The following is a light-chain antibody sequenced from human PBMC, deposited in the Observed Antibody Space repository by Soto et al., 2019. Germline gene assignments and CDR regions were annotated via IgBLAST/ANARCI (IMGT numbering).Light chain of an antibody. V-gene: IGKV3D-15*02. Sequence: EIVMTQSPATLSVSPGERATLSCRASQSVSSNLAWYQQKPGQAPRLLIYGASTRATGVPDRFSGSGSGTDFSLIISSLEPEDFAVYYCQQYRSSPLTFGGGTKVDIK. J-gene: IGKJ4*01. CDR1: QSVSSN. CDR2: GAS. CDR3: QQYRSSPLT.